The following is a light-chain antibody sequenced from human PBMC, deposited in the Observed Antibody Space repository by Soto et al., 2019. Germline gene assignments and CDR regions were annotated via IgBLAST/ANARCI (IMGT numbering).Light chain of an antibody. V-gene: IGKV3-15*01. CDR2: GAS. Sequence: IVMTQSPATLSVSPWERVTLSCRVSQSVRSNLAWYQQRPGRAPRLLIYGASSRATGIPARFSGSGSGTDFTLTISRLEPEDFAVYYCQQYNTWPWTFGQGTKVDIK. J-gene: IGKJ1*01. CDR3: QQYNTWPWT. CDR1: QSVRSN.